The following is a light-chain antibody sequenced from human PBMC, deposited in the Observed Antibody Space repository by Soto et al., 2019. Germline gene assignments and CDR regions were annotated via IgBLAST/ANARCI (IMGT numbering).Light chain of an antibody. V-gene: IGKV1-39*01. CDR1: QSVNSY. CDR3: QQSYSSLYT. CDR2: AST. Sequence: DIQVTQSPSSLSASVGDRVTVTCRTSQSVNSYLNWYQQKPGRAPKLLIYASTNLQSGVPTRFSGSGFGTYFSLTMSSLQPEDFATYYCQQSYSSLYTFGQGTKLEIK. J-gene: IGKJ2*01.